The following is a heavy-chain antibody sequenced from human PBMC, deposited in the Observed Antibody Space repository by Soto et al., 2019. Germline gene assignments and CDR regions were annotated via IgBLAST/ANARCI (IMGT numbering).Heavy chain of an antibody. Sequence: GESLKISCKGSGYSFTSYWIGWVRQMPGKGLEWMGIIYPGDSDTRYSPSFQGQVTISADKSISTAYLQWSSLKASDTAIYYCARTAAAAKYYYGVDVWAQGPTLTVSS. V-gene: IGHV5-51*01. D-gene: IGHD6-13*01. CDR3: ARTAAAAKYYYGVDV. CDR1: GYSFTSYW. J-gene: IGHJ6*02. CDR2: IYPGDSDT.